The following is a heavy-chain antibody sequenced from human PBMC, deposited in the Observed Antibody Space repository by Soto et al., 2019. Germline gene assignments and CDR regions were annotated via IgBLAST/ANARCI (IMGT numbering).Heavy chain of an antibody. CDR1: GCSISSYY. V-gene: IGHV4-59*01. CDR2: IYYSGST. J-gene: IGHJ3*02. D-gene: IGHD2-15*01. Sequence: PSETLSLTCTVSGCSISSYYWSWIRQPPGKGLEWIGYIYYSGSTNYNPSLKSRVTISVDTSKNQFSLKLSSVTAADTAVYYCARDGLRYCSGGSCYPGDAFDIWGQGTMVTVSS. CDR3: ARDGLRYCSGGSCYPGDAFDI.